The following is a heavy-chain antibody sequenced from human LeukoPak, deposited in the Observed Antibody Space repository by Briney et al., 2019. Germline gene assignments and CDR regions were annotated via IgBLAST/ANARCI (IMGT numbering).Heavy chain of an antibody. CDR1: GYSFTDYY. J-gene: IGHJ5*02. CDR2: INTKTGRT. Sequence: ASVKVSCKTSGYSFTDYYIHWVRLAPGQGLEWMGWINTKTGRTSSARKSQGRVTMTRDPSITTVYMDMAWLTSDDTAIYFCARADFIDAGPYLIGPWGQGTLVTVSS. D-gene: IGHD3-3*01. CDR3: ARADFIDAGPYLIGP. V-gene: IGHV1-2*02.